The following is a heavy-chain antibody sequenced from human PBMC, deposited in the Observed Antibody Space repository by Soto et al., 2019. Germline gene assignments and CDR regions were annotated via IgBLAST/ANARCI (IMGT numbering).Heavy chain of an antibody. D-gene: IGHD3-3*01. CDR2: ISSSGGST. CDR1: GFTFTNYA. CDR3: AKARAGVALYYFEY. V-gene: IGHV3-23*01. J-gene: IGHJ4*02. Sequence: GGSLRLSCAASGFTFTNYAMSWVRQAPGKGLEWVSAISSSGGSTYYADSVKGRFTISKDNSKYRLYLQMNSLRAEDTAVYYCAKARAGVALYYFEYWGQGTPVTVSS.